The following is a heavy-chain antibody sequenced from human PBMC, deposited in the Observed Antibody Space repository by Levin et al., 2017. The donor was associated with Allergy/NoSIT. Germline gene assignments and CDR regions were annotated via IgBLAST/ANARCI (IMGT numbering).Heavy chain of an antibody. D-gene: IGHD5-18*01. CDR3: ARSEVGIQLWLDY. CDR2: IYYSGST. J-gene: IGHJ4*02. CDR1: GGSISSYY. Sequence: SETLSLTCTVSGGSISSYYWSWIRQPPGKGLEWIGYIYYSGSTNYNPSLKSRVTISVDTSKNQFSLKLSSVTAADTAVYYCARSEVGIQLWLDYWGQGTLVTVSS. V-gene: IGHV4-59*01.